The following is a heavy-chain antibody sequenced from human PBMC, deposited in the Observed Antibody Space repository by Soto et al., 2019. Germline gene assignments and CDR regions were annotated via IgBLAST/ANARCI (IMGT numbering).Heavy chain of an antibody. J-gene: IGHJ4*02. D-gene: IGHD3-3*01. Sequence: ASVKVSCKASGYTFTSYAMHWVRQAPGQRLELMGWINAGNGNTKYSQKFQGRVTITRDTSASTAYMELSSLRSEDTAVYYCARDLEIFGVVTVDYWGQGTLVTVSS. V-gene: IGHV1-3*01. CDR3: ARDLEIFGVVTVDY. CDR1: GYTFTSYA. CDR2: INAGNGNT.